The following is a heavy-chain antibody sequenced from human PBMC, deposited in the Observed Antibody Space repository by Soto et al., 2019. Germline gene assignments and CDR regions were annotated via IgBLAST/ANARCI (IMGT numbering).Heavy chain of an antibody. V-gene: IGHV4-30-4*01. CDR3: ARVHGDSSSWNFDY. CDR2: IYYSGST. J-gene: IGHJ4*02. CDR1: GGSISSGDYY. D-gene: IGHD6-13*01. Sequence: PSETLSLTCTVSGGSISSGDYYWSWIRQPPGKGLEWIGYIYYSGSTYYNPSLKSRVTISVDTSKNQFSLKLSSVTAADTAVYYCARVHGDSSSWNFDYWGQGTLVTVSS.